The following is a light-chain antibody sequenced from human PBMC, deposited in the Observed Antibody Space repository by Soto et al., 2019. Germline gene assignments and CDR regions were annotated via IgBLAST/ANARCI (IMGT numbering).Light chain of an antibody. CDR2: SAS. J-gene: IGKJ2*01. V-gene: IGKV4-1*01. CDR1: QSVLSSASNTNN. Sequence: DIVMTQSPEFLAVSLGERATINFKSSQSVLSSASNTNNLAWYQQRPGQPPTLLIYSASIRESGVPDRFSGSGSGKDCTPTISSLQAEDVAVYYCQQYSSAPDTFAQGIMLEIK. CDR3: QQYSSAPDT.